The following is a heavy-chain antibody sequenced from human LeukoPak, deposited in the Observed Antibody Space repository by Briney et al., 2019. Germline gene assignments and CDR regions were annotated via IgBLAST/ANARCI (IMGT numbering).Heavy chain of an antibody. D-gene: IGHD2-2*01. Sequence: ASXXVSCKASGYTFTGYYMHWVRQAPGRGLEWMGWINPNSGATKYAQKFQGRVTMTRDTSISTAYMEVSRPRFDDTAVYYCARDGGWYQLLWWFDPWGQGTLVTVSS. CDR2: INPNSGAT. J-gene: IGHJ5*02. CDR1: GYTFTGYY. CDR3: ARDGGWYQLLWWFDP. V-gene: IGHV1-2*02.